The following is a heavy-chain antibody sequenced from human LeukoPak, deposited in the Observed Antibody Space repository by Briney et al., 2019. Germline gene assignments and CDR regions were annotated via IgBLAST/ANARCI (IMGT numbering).Heavy chain of an antibody. D-gene: IGHD6-19*01. V-gene: IGHV3-43*01. Sequence: PGGSLRLSCAASGFTFDDYTMHWVRQAPGKGLEWVSLISWDGGSTYYADSVKGRFTISRDNSKNTLYLQMNSLRAEDTAVYYSAKQPTVGWYDDYWGQGTLVTVSS. J-gene: IGHJ4*02. CDR2: ISWDGGST. CDR1: GFTFDDYT. CDR3: AKQPTVGWYDDY.